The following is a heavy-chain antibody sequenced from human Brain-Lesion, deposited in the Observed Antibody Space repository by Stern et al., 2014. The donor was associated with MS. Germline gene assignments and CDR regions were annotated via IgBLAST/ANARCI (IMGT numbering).Heavy chain of an antibody. CDR2: IFYTGST. Sequence: VQLVESGPGLVKPSETLSLTCTVSGGSIGRSSYYWGWIRQPPGKGLEWIGNIFYTGSTFYDPSLKSRVTISVVTSNNHFPPPLTSVTAADTAVYYCARGAGVFDSWGQGTLVTVSP. CDR1: GGSIGRSSYY. CDR3: ARGAGVFDS. J-gene: IGHJ4*02. V-gene: IGHV4-39*02. D-gene: IGHD6-19*01.